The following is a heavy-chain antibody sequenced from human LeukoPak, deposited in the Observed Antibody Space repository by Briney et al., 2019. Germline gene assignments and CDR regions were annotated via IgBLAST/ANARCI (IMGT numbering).Heavy chain of an antibody. Sequence: PGGSLRLSCAASGFTFSIFAITWVRQAPGKGLEWVSAISNSGDSTYYSDSVKGRFTISRDNSKNTLYLRMNSLRAEDTAVYYCGKNWGGLDYWAREPWSPSPQ. V-gene: IGHV3-23*01. J-gene: IGHJ4*02. D-gene: IGHD7-27*01. CDR3: GKNWGGLDY. CDR2: ISNSGDST. CDR1: GFTFSIFA.